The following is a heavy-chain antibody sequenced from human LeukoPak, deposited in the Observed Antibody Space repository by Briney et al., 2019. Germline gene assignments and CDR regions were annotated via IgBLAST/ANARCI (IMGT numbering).Heavy chain of an antibody. J-gene: IGHJ4*02. CDR1: GFTFSNYG. CDR2: IRYDGSKK. V-gene: IGHV3-30*19. CDR3: ARDGINGNYYFDY. D-gene: IGHD4-23*01. Sequence: GRSLRLSCAASGFTFSNYGMHWVRQAPGKGLEWVAVIRYDGSKKYYADSVKGRFTISRDNSKNMVSLQMNSLSAEDAAVYYCARDGINGNYYFDYWGQGTLVTVSS.